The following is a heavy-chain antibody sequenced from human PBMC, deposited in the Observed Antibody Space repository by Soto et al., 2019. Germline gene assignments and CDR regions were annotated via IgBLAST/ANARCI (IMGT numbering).Heavy chain of an antibody. D-gene: IGHD3-10*01. CDR1: GDSMGSGDYY. V-gene: IGHV4-30-4*01. J-gene: IGHJ5*02. CDR3: SRGSTYYGFLT. CDR2: IYYIGTT. Sequence: QVQLQESGPGLVKPSQTLSLTCTVSGDSMGSGDYYWNWIRQPPGKGLEWIGYIYYIGTTFYNPSLESRVNISIDTSKNHFSLRLTSVTAADAAVYYCSRGSTYYGFLTWGQGTLVTVYS.